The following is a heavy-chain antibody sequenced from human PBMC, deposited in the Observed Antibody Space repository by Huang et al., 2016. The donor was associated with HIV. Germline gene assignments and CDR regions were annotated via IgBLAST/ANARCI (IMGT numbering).Heavy chain of an antibody. J-gene: IGHJ4*02. V-gene: IGHV3-74*01. CDR3: VRDPRIQSWLNYFDY. Sequence: EVQLVESGGGLVQPGGSLRLSCAASGFTFSSYWMHWVRQAPGKGLVWVSRINSDGSSSGYADSVKGRFTISRDNAKNTLYLQMNSLRAEDTAVYYCVRDPRIQSWLNYFDYWGQRTLVSVSS. CDR2: INSDGSSS. D-gene: IGHD3-22*01. CDR1: GFTFSSYW.